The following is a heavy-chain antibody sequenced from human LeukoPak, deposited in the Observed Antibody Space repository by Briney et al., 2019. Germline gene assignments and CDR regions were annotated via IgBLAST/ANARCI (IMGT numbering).Heavy chain of an antibody. J-gene: IGHJ4*02. V-gene: IGHV3-33*01. CDR3: ARDHQMGPFDY. CDR2: IWYDGSNK. CDR1: GFTFSSYG. Sequence: PGGSLRLSCAASGFTFSSYGMHWVRQDPGKGLEWVAVIWYDGSNKYYADSVKGRFTISRDNSKNTLYLQMNSLRAEDTAVYYCARDHQMGPFDYWGQGTLVTVSS. D-gene: IGHD5-24*01.